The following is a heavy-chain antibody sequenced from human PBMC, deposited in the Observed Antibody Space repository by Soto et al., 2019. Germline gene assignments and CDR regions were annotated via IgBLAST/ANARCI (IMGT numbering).Heavy chain of an antibody. Sequence: QLQLQESGPGLVKPSETLSLTCSVSDDSINSDKYYWGWIRQPPGKGLEWIGSIYYRGNAYYNPSHKTRVTISLDKSRSQFSLKLNSVTAADSAVYFCARLEGLATISYYFDFWGPGALVTVSS. V-gene: IGHV4-39*01. CDR1: DDSINSDKYY. CDR2: IYYRGNA. J-gene: IGHJ4*02. D-gene: IGHD3-9*01. CDR3: ARLEGLATISYYFDF.